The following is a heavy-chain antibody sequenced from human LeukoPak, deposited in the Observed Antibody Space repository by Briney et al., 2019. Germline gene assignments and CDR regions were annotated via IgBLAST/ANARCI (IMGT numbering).Heavy chain of an antibody. CDR3: ARESGGDLGEAFDI. CDR2: IGGSSTSL. Sequence: GGSLRLSCTASGFTFRTYAMNWVRQAPGEGLGWVSSIGGSSTSLYYADSVKGRFTISRDNAKNLLYLQLNSLRVEDTAVYYCARESGGDLGEAFDIWGQGTMVTVS. CDR1: GFTFRTYA. V-gene: IGHV3-21*01. D-gene: IGHD1-26*01. J-gene: IGHJ3*02.